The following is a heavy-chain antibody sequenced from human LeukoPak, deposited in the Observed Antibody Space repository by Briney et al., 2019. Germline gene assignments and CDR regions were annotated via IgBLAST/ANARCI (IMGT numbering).Heavy chain of an antibody. J-gene: IGHJ5*02. D-gene: IGHD2-15*01. CDR3: ARGGSDIVVVVAATANWFDP. CDR1: GVSFSGYY. V-gene: IGHV4-34*01. CDR2: INHSGST. Sequence: PSETLSLTCAVYGVSFSGYYWSWLRQPPGKGLEWIGEINHSGSTNYNPSLKSRVTISVDTSKNQFSLKLSSVTAADTAVYYCARGGSDIVVVVAATANWFDPWGQGTLVTVSS.